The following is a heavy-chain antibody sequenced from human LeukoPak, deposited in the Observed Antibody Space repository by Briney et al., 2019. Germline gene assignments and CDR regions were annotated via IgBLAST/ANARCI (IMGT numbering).Heavy chain of an antibody. CDR3: AELGITMIGGV. Sequence: PGGSLRLSCATSGFNFRDYGMHWVRQAPGKGLEWVAFIRYDGNNKYYADSVKGLFTISRDNSKNTLYLQMNSLRAEDTAVYYCAELGITMIGGVWGKGTTVTISS. CDR2: IRYDGNNK. V-gene: IGHV3-30*02. J-gene: IGHJ6*04. CDR1: GFNFRDYG. D-gene: IGHD3-10*02.